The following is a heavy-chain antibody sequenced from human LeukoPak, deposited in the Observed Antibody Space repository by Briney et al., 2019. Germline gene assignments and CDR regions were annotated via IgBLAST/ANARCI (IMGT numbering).Heavy chain of an antibody. CDR3: ARGRYVWGSYRHPAFDY. CDR2: INHSGST. V-gene: IGHV4-34*01. D-gene: IGHD3-16*02. CDR1: GGSFSGYY. J-gene: IGHJ4*02. Sequence: SETLCLTCAVYGGSFSGYYWSWVRQPPGKGLEWMGEINHSGSTKYNPSLKSRVTISVHTSKNQFSLKLSSVTAADTAVYYCARGRYVWGSYRHPAFDYWGGRSMVSVSS.